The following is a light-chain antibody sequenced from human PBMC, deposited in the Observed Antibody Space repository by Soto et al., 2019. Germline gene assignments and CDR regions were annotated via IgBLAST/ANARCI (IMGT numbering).Light chain of an antibody. V-gene: IGKV1-5*01. CDR1: QSISSW. CDR3: QHYNSYSEA. Sequence: DIQMTQSPSTLSASVGGRVTITCRASQSISSWLAWYQQKPGKAPKVLIYNASTLKSGVPSRFSGSGSGTEFTLTISSLQPDDFATYYCQHYNSYSEALGQGTKVDIK. CDR2: NAS. J-gene: IGKJ1*01.